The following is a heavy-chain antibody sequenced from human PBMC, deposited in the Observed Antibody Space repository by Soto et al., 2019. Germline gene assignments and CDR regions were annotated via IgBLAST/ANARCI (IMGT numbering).Heavy chain of an antibody. CDR1: GFTVSSNY. CDR2: IYSGGST. CDR3: ARATAMGYVYDY. Sequence: GGSLRLSCAASGFTVSSNYMSWVRQAPGKGLEWVSVIYSGGSTYYADSVKGRFTISRDNSKNTLYLQMTGLRAEDTAVYYCARATAMGYVYDYWGQGTLVTVSS. D-gene: IGHD5-18*01. J-gene: IGHJ4*02. V-gene: IGHV3-53*01.